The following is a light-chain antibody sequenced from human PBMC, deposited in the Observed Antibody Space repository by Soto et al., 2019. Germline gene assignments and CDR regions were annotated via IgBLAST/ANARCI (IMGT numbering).Light chain of an antibody. V-gene: IGKV1-33*01. J-gene: IGKJ4*01. CDR1: QSISTW. Sequence: DIQMTQAPCTLAAAVGGSGTITCRASQSISTWLAWYQQKPGKAPKLLIYDASNLETGVPSRFSGSGSGTDFTFTISSLQPEDIATYYCQQYDNLPLTFGGGTKVDIK. CDR3: QQYDNLPLT. CDR2: DAS.